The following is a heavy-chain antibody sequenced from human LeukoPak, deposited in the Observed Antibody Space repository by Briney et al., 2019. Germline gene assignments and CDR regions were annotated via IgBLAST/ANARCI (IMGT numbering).Heavy chain of an antibody. CDR1: NYSISSGDYY. D-gene: IGHD2-15*01. J-gene: IGHJ4*02. CDR2: IFHRGGT. Sequence: SGTLSLTCTVSNYSISSGDYYWNWIRQPPGKGLEWIGYIFHRGGTSYNPSLKSRILFSVDTSQNQFSLKPNSVTAADTAVYYCVREILYCSGGSCYRGPFDNWGQGTLVTVSA. CDR3: VREILYCSGGSCYRGPFDN. V-gene: IGHV4-30-4*01.